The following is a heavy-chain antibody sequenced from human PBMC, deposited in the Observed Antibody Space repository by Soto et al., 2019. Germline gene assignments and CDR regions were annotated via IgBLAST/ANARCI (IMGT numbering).Heavy chain of an antibody. D-gene: IGHD5-12*01. V-gene: IGHV3-21*01. Sequence: LRFSYASSGLTFTSYSMNWVRQAPGKGLEWVSSISSSSSYIYYADSVKGRFTISRDNAKNSLYLQMNSLRAEETAVYYCARSVYSGYDWGGYYYYGMDVWGQGTTVTVSS. CDR2: ISSSSSYI. CDR1: GLTFTSYS. J-gene: IGHJ6*02. CDR3: ARSVYSGYDWGGYYYYGMDV.